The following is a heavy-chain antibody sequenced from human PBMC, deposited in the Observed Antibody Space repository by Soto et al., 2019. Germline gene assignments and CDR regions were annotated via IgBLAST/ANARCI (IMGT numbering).Heavy chain of an antibody. CDR3: ARDIAVVFHAFAI. Sequence: QITLKESGPTLVKPTQTLTLTCTFSGFSLSTSGVGVGWIHQPPGKALEWLALIYWDDDKRYSPSLKSRLTSHKDTSKTQLVLTITHMDPVDTATYSCARDIAVVFHAFAIWGQGTMVTVSS. V-gene: IGHV2-5*02. J-gene: IGHJ3*02. CDR2: IYWDDDK. D-gene: IGHD6-19*01. CDR1: GFSLSTSGVG.